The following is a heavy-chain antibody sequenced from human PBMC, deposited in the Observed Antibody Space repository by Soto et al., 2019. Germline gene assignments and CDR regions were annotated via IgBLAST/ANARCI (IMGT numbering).Heavy chain of an antibody. V-gene: IGHV4-39*01. Sequence: QLQLQESGPGLVKPSETLSLTCTVSGGSISSSSYYWGWIRQPPGKGLEWIGSIYYSGSTYYNPSLKSRVTISVDTSKNQFSLKLSSVTAADTAVYYCARHHIGPLYGGNSGESKYYYGMDVWGQGTTVTVSS. J-gene: IGHJ6*02. D-gene: IGHD2-21*02. CDR2: IYYSGST. CDR3: ARHHIGPLYGGNSGESKYYYGMDV. CDR1: GGSISSSSYY.